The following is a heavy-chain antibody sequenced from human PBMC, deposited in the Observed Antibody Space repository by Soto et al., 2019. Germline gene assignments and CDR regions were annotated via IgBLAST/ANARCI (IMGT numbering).Heavy chain of an antibody. D-gene: IGHD6-6*01. J-gene: IGHJ6*02. CDR1: GYSFTNYW. CDR3: ARPIAARRGFYGVDV. Sequence: RGESLKISCKASGYSFTNYWISWVRQMPGKGLEWMGRIDPSDSYTNYSPSFQGHVTISADKSISTAYLQWSSLKASDTAMYYCARPIAARRGFYGVDVWGQGTTVTVSS. V-gene: IGHV5-10-1*01. CDR2: IDPSDSYT.